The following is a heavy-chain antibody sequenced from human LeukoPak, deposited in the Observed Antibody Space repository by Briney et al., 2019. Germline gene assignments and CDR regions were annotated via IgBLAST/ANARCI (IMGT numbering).Heavy chain of an antibody. CDR2: INHSGST. D-gene: IGHD3-22*01. CDR1: GGSFSGYY. Sequence: PSETLSLTXAVYGGSFSGYYWSWIRQPPGKGLEWIGEINHSGSTNYNPSLESRVTISVGTSKNQFSLKLSSVTAADTAVYYCARDYLAYYYDSSGYIDAFDIWGQGTMVTVSS. CDR3: ARDYLAYYYDSSGYIDAFDI. J-gene: IGHJ3*02. V-gene: IGHV4-34*01.